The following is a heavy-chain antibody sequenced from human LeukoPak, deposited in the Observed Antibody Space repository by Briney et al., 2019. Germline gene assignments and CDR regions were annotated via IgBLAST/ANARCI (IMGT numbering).Heavy chain of an antibody. J-gene: IGHJ5*02. V-gene: IGHV4-4*07. D-gene: IGHD6-13*01. Sequence: SETLSLTCTVSGGSISSYYWSWIGQPAGKGLEWIGRIYTSGSTNYNPSLKSRVTMSVDTSKNQFSLKLSSVTAADTAVYYCARVSDYSSTWYGDWFDPWGQGTLVTVSS. CDR3: ARVSDYSSTWYGDWFDP. CDR1: GGSISSYY. CDR2: IYTSGST.